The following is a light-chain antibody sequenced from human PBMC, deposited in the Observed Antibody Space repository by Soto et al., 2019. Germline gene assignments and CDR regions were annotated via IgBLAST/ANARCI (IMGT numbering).Light chain of an antibody. Sequence: QSVLTQPPSASGTPGQRVTISCSGSSFNIGSNSVNWYQQLPGAAPKLLIYSNNQRPSGVPDRFSGSKSGTSAFLAISGLQSEDEADYYCAAWDDRLTGHVVFGGGTKLTVL. CDR3: AAWDDRLTGHVV. CDR2: SNN. CDR1: SFNIGSNS. J-gene: IGLJ2*01. V-gene: IGLV1-44*01.